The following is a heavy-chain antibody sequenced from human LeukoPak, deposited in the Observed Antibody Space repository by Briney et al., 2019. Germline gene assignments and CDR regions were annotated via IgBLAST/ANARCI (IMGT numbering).Heavy chain of an antibody. V-gene: IGHV4-34*01. D-gene: IGHD1-1*01. CDR2: INHSGST. Sequence: SETPSLTCAVYGGSFSGYYWSWIRQPPGKGLEWIGEINHSGSTNYNPSLKSRVTISVDTSKNQFSLKLSSVTAADTAVYYCARGGGGTIGWFDPWGQGTLVTVSS. CDR3: ARGGGGTIGWFDP. J-gene: IGHJ5*02. CDR1: GGSFSGYY.